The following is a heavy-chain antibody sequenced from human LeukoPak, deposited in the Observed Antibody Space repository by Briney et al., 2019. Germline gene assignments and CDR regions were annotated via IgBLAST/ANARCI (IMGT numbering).Heavy chain of an antibody. CDR2: ISYDGSNK. D-gene: IGHD1-26*01. Sequence: GGSLRLSCEASGFSFSSYGLHWVRQAPGKGLEWVAVISYDGSNKYYADSAKGRFTIYRDNSKNTLYLHMNSLRAEDTAVYYWERGIVGATIGYDFDYWGQGTLVTVSS. V-gene: IGHV3-30*19. CDR3: ERGIVGATIGYDFDY. J-gene: IGHJ4*02. CDR1: GFSFSSYG.